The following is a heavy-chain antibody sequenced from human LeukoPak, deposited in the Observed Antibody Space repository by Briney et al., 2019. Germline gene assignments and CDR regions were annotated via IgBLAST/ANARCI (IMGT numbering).Heavy chain of an antibody. Sequence: GGSLRLSCAASGFTVSRSYMSWVRQAPGKGLEWVSAFYSGGNTYYADSVKGRFTISIDDSKNTVYLQMNSLRAEDTAVYYCARDHITSWQIDFWGQGTMVTVSS. CDR1: GFTVSRSY. CDR2: FYSGGNT. CDR3: ARDHITSWQIDF. V-gene: IGHV3-53*01. D-gene: IGHD2-2*01. J-gene: IGHJ4*02.